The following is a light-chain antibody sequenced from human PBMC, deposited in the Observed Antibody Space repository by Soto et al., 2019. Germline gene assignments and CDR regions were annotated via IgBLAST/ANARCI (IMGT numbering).Light chain of an antibody. V-gene: IGKV1-12*01. J-gene: IGKJ1*01. CDR2: AAS. CDR1: QGVTTW. Sequence: DIQMTHSPSSVSASVGDRVTISCRASQGVTTWLAWYQQKPGRAPKLLIYAASTLQSGVPSRFSGSGSGKDFTLTISSLQPEDFATHYSKQATRCPRTFGLGRKVDI. CDR3: KQATRCPRT.